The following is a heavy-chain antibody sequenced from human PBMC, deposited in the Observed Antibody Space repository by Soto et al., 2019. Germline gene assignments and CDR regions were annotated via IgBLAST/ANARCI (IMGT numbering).Heavy chain of an antibody. Sequence: GGSLRFSCVASGFTFSIYSMNWVRQAPGKGLEWVSYISGSSNTIYYADSVKGRFTISRDNAENSLYLQMNSLRVEDTAVYYCAKAPPIGGDYYYMDVWGKGTTVTVSS. CDR2: ISGSSNTI. CDR1: GFTFSIYS. V-gene: IGHV3-48*01. CDR3: AKAPPIGGDYYYMDV. J-gene: IGHJ6*03. D-gene: IGHD3-10*01.